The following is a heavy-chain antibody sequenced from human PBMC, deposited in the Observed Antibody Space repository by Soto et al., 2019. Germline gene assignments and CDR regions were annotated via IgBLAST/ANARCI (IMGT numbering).Heavy chain of an antibody. CDR2: VYWNDAK. CDR3: AHLNTRGYYFDY. J-gene: IGHJ4*02. Sequence: ESGPTLVNPIQTLTLTCTFSGFSLSTSQVGVGWIRQPPGKALEWLAHVYWNDAKYYSLSLKTRLTITKDTSKNQVVLTMTNMDPVDTATYFRAHLNTRGYYFDYWGQGALVTVSS. V-gene: IGHV2-5*01. CDR1: GFSLSTSQVG.